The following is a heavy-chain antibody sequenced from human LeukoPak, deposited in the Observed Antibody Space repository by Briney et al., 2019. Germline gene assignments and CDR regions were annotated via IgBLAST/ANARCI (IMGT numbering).Heavy chain of an antibody. CDR1: GFTFSSYS. J-gene: IGHJ4*02. V-gene: IGHV3-48*04. CDR3: ARGGRGYSHFDY. Sequence: GGSLRLSCAASGFTFSSYSMNWVRQAPGKGLEWVSYISVGSTNIDYADSVKGRFTISRDNAKNSLYLQMNSLRAEDTAVYYCARGGRGYSHFDYWGQGTLVTVSS. CDR2: ISVGSTNI. D-gene: IGHD2-21*01.